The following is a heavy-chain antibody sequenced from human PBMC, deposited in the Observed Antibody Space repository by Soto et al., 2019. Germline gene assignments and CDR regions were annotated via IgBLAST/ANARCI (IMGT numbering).Heavy chain of an antibody. CDR1: GGSISSGDYF. J-gene: IGHJ4*02. CDR2: IYYTGRT. D-gene: IGHD3-3*01. CDR3: ARDDGYYRLYDY. Sequence: QVRLQESGPGLVKPSQTLSLTCTVSGGSISSGDYFWSWVRQPPGKGLEWIGYIYYTGRTSYHTSLKGRIAMSIEQPESQFSLRVSPGAAAGSAVYFCARDDGYYRLYDYWGQGPLVTASS. V-gene: IGHV4-30-4*01.